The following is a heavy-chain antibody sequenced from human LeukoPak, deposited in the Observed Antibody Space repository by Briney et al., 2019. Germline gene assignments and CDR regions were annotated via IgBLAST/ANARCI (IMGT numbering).Heavy chain of an antibody. CDR3: AKGGSSSWDWFDY. J-gene: IGHJ4*02. CDR2: ISGSGDST. D-gene: IGHD6-13*01. CDR1: LFTFSSYA. Sequence: GGSLRLSCATSLFTFSSYAMSWVRQAPEKGLEWVSAISGSGDSTYYADSVKGRFTISRDNSKNTLYLQMNSLRAEDTAVYYCAKGGSSSWDWFDYWGQGTLVTVSS. V-gene: IGHV3-23*01.